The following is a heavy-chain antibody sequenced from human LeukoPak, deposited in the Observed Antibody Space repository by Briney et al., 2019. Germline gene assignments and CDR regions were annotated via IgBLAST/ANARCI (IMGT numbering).Heavy chain of an antibody. Sequence: RGSLRLSCAASGFTVSSIYMSWVRQAPGKGLEWVSVIYSGGSTYYADSVKGRFTISRDNSKNTLYLQMNSLRAEDTAVYYCARVGLIAAAGYYYYGMDVWGQGTTVTVSS. V-gene: IGHV3-66*01. CDR1: GFTVSSIY. J-gene: IGHJ6*02. D-gene: IGHD6-13*01. CDR3: ARVGLIAAAGYYYYGMDV. CDR2: IYSGGST.